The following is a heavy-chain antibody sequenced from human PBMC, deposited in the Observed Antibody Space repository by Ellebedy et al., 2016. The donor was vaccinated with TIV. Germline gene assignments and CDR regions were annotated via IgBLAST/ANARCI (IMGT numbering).Heavy chain of an antibody. D-gene: IGHD3-10*01. CDR1: GGSISDYY. CDR3: ARGIYYGPGSYYQGQSNWFDP. J-gene: IGHJ5*02. Sequence: SETLSLTCTVSGGSISDYYWSWIRQPAGKGLEWIGRISATGGTNYNPSLKSRVTISLDTSKSQFSLELTSVTVADTAVYYGARGIYYGPGSYYQGQSNWFDPWGQGTLVTVSS. CDR2: ISATGGT. V-gene: IGHV4-4*07.